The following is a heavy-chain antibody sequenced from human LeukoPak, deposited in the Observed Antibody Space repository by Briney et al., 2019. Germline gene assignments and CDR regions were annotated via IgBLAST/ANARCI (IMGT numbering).Heavy chain of an antibody. D-gene: IGHD1-26*01. Sequence: GGSLRLSCAASGFTFDDYAMHWVRQAPGKGLEWVSGISWNSGSIGYADSVKGRFTISRDNAKNSLYLQMNSLRAEDTAVYHCARGSGSYYWGQGTLVTVSS. CDR3: ARGSGSYY. CDR2: ISWNSGSI. CDR1: GFTFDDYA. V-gene: IGHV3-9*01. J-gene: IGHJ4*02.